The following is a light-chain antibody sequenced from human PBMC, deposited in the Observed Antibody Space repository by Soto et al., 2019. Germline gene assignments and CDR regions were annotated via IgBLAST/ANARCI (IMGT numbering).Light chain of an antibody. Sequence: DIVMTQSPLSLPVTPGEPASISCRSSQSLLHSNGYNYLDRYLQKPGQSPQILIYLGSNRASGVPDRFSGSGSGTDFTLKISRVEAEDVGVYYCMQALQTPWTFGQGTEVESK. CDR3: MQALQTPWT. CDR2: LGS. V-gene: IGKV2-28*01. J-gene: IGKJ1*01. CDR1: QSLLHSNGYNY.